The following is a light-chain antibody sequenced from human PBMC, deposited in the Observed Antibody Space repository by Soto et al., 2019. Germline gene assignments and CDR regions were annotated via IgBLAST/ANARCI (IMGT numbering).Light chain of an antibody. Sequence: EIVMTQSPATLSVSPGERATHSCRASQSVSSNLAWYQQKPGQAPRLLIYGASTRATGIPARFGGSGSGTEFTLTMRSLQSEDFAVCYCQQYNNWPPWTFGQGTKVEIK. J-gene: IGKJ1*01. V-gene: IGKV3-15*01. CDR1: QSVSSN. CDR3: QQYNNWPPWT. CDR2: GAS.